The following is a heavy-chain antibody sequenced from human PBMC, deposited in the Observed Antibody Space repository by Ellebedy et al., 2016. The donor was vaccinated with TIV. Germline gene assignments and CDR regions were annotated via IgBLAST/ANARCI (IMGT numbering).Heavy chain of an antibody. J-gene: IGHJ6*02. Sequence: SQTLSLTCAVYGGSFSGYYWSWIRQPPGKGLEWIGEINHSGSTNYNPSLKSRVTISVDTSKNQSSLKLSSVTAADTAVYYCARVLRGYSYGLTYYYYGMDVWGQGTTVTVSS. V-gene: IGHV4-34*01. CDR1: GGSFSGYY. CDR2: INHSGST. CDR3: ARVLRGYSYGLTYYYYGMDV. D-gene: IGHD5-18*01.